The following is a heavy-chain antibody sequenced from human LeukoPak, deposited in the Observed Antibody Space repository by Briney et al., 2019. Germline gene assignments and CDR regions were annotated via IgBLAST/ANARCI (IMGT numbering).Heavy chain of an antibody. Sequence: ASVKVSCKASGYTFTSYDINWVRQATGQELEWMGWMNPNSGNTGYAQKFQGRVTMTRNTSISTAYMEVSSLRSEDTAVYYCARGRGGSYDYYYYYMDVWGKGTTVTVSS. CDR3: ARGRGGSYDYYYYYMDV. V-gene: IGHV1-8*01. CDR2: MNPNSGNT. CDR1: GYTFTSYD. D-gene: IGHD1-26*01. J-gene: IGHJ6*03.